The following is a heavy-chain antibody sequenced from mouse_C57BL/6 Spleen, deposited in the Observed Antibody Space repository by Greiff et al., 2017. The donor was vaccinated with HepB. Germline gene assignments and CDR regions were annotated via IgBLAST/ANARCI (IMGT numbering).Heavy chain of an antibody. J-gene: IGHJ2*01. CDR1: GYAFSSYW. V-gene: IGHV1-80*01. CDR2: IYPGDGDT. CDR3: ATGDDYDGVYFDY. D-gene: IGHD2-4*01. Sequence: VKLMESGAELVKPGASVKISCKASGYAFSSYWMNWVKQRPGKGLEWIGQIYPGDGDTNYNGKFKGKATLTADKSSSTAYMQLSSLTSEDSAVYFCATGDDYDGVYFDYWGQGTTLTVSS.